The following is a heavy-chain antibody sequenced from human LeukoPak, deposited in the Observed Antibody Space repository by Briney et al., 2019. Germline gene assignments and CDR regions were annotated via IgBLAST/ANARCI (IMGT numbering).Heavy chain of an antibody. CDR2: INPSGGST. CDR3: ARSVGATTILY. D-gene: IGHD1-26*01. V-gene: IGHV1-46*01. Sequence: GSVKVSCKASGYTFTSYYMHWVRQAPGQGLEWMGIINPSGGSTSYAQKFQGRVTMTRDMSTSTAYMELSSLRSEDTAVYYCARSVGATTILYWGQGTLVTVSS. J-gene: IGHJ4*02. CDR1: GYTFTSYY.